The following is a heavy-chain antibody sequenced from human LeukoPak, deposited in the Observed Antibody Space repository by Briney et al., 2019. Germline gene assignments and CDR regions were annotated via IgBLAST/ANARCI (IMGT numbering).Heavy chain of an antibody. Sequence: ASVKVSCKASGYTFTGYYMHWVRQAPGQGLEWMGRINPNSGGTNYAQKFQGRVTMTRDTSISTAYMELSSLRSEDTAVYYCARDYYDSSGYYYYYYMDVWGKGTTVTVSS. V-gene: IGHV1-2*06. CDR1: GYTFTGYY. J-gene: IGHJ6*03. CDR3: ARDYYDSSGYYYYYYMDV. CDR2: INPNSGGT. D-gene: IGHD3-22*01.